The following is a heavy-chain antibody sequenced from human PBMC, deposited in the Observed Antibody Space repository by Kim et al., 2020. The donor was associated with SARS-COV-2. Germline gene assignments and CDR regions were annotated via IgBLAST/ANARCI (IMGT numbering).Heavy chain of an antibody. CDR3: AKGGEVATIDLGY. D-gene: IGHD5-12*01. V-gene: IGHV3-23*01. J-gene: IGHJ4*02. Sequence: YADSVKGRFTISRDNSKNTLYLQMNSLRAEDTAVYYCAKGGEVATIDLGYWGQGTLVTVSS.